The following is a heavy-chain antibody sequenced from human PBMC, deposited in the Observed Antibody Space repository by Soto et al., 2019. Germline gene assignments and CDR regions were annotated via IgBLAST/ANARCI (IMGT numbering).Heavy chain of an antibody. CDR3: ARGPVPAAIPRWFDP. CDR1: EFTFSSYA. D-gene: IGHD2-2*02. V-gene: IGHV3-30-3*01. Sequence: PGGTLSLSCAASEFTFSSYAMHWVRQAPGKGLEWVAVISFDGSNQHYGDSVKGRFTISRDSAKNSLYLQMNSLRDEDTAVYYCARGPVPAAIPRWFDPWGQGTLVTVSS. CDR2: ISFDGSNQ. J-gene: IGHJ5*02.